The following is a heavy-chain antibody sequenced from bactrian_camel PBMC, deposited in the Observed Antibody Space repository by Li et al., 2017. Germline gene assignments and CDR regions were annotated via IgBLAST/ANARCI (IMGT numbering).Heavy chain of an antibody. Sequence: HVQLVESGGDSVQAGGSLRLSCAAHEYLFTSYCMGWFRQAQGKEREGVAVIYSHDEKTTYADSVKDRFTISRDGAMMTLYLQMNDLKPEDTAMYYCAIGGATPCTVASGLDLVHWWGQGTQVTVS. D-gene: IGHD6*01. J-gene: IGHJ4*01. V-gene: IGHV3S26*01. CDR1: EYLFTSYC. CDR2: IYSHDEKT. CDR3: AIGGATPCTVASGLDLVHW.